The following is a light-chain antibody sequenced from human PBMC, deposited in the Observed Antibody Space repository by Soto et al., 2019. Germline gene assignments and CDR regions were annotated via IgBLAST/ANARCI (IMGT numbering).Light chain of an antibody. Sequence: DIQMTQSPSTLSASVGDRVTITCRASRSISSWLAWYQQKPGKAPKLLIYKASGLESGVPSRFSGSGSGTEFTLTISSLQPDDFATYYCQQYNSYPWTFGQGTKVEIK. CDR1: RSISSW. J-gene: IGKJ1*01. CDR2: KAS. V-gene: IGKV1-5*03. CDR3: QQYNSYPWT.